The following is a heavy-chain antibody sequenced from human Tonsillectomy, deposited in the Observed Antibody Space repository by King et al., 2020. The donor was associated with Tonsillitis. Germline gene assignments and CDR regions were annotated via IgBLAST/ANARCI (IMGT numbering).Heavy chain of an antibody. J-gene: IGHJ3*02. CDR1: GYSISSGYF. CDR2: IYDSGST. V-gene: IGHV4-38-2*02. CDR3: ARALASEANDAFDI. Sequence: VQLQESGPGLVKPSETLSLTCTVSGYSISSGYFWGWIRQPPGKGLVWVGSIYDSGSTYYNPSLKSRVTISIDTSKNHFSLNLDSVTAADTAVYYCARALASEANDAFDIWGQGTMVTVSS. D-gene: IGHD3-16*01.